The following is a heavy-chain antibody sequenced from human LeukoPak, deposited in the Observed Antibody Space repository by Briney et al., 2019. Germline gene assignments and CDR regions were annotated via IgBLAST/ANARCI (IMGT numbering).Heavy chain of an antibody. V-gene: IGHV4-38-2*02. J-gene: IGHJ4*02. Sequence: SETLSLTCTVSGYSISSGYYWGWIRQPPGKGLEWIGSIYHSGSTYYNPSLKSRVTISVDTSKNQFSPKLSSVTAADTAVYYCARGVHIVATIYFDYWGQGTLVTVSS. D-gene: IGHD5-12*01. CDR2: IYHSGST. CDR3: ARGVHIVATIYFDY. CDR1: GYSISSGYY.